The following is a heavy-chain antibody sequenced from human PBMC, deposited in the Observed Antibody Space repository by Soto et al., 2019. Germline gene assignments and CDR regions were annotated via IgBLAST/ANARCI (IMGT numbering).Heavy chain of an antibody. CDR2: ISGDGSST. J-gene: IGHJ4*02. CDR3: AARYCTTTNCFHFDY. D-gene: IGHD2-2*01. V-gene: IGHV3-64*01. CDR1: GFTFSSYG. Sequence: GGSLRLSCVASGFTFSSYGMHWVRQAPGKGLEYVSAISGDGSSTYYGNSVKGRFTISRDNSKNTRYLQMGSLRAEDMAVYYCAARYCTTTNCFHFDYWGQGTLVTVSS.